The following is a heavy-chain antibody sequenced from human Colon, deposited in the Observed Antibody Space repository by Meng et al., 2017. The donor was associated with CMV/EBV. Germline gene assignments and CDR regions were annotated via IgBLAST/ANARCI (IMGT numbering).Heavy chain of an antibody. Sequence: SETLSLTCAVYGGSFSGYYWSWIRQPPGKGLEWIGEINHSGSTNYNPSLKSRVTISVDTSKNQFSLKLSSVTAADTAVYYCARVNGIVGAIDAFDIWGQGTMVTVSS. CDR2: INHSGST. CDR1: GGSFSGYY. V-gene: IGHV4-34*01. CDR3: ARVNGIVGAIDAFDI. J-gene: IGHJ3*02. D-gene: IGHD1-26*01.